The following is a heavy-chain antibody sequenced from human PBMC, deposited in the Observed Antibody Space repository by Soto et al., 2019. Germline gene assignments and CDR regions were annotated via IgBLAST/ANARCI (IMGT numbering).Heavy chain of an antibody. CDR1: GGSISSGGYY. V-gene: IGHV4-31*03. CDR2: IYYIGST. J-gene: IGHJ4*02. CDR3: ARTLTHSHYSSSTVEFPVVAYFDY. Sequence: QVQLQETGPGLVKPSQTLSLTCTVSGGSISSGGYYWSWIRQHPGKGLEWIGYIYYIGSTYYNPSLKSRVTISVDRFKIRCSLKLSFVTAADTAVYYRARTLTHSHYSSSTVEFPVVAYFDYWGQGPLVTVSS. D-gene: IGHD6-6*01.